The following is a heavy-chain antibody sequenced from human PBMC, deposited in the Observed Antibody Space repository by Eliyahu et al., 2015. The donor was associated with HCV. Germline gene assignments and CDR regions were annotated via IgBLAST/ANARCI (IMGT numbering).Heavy chain of an antibody. Sequence: QVQLVESGGGLVKPGXXLRLSCAASGFXFXDYYMXWIRQAPGKGLEWXSYISSSXSTXYYADSVKGRFTISRDNAKNSLYLQMNSLRAEDTAVYYCARDQIFFMATIDYWGQGTLVTVSS. CDR3: ARDQIFFMATIDY. CDR1: GFXFXDYY. J-gene: IGHJ4*02. V-gene: IGHV3-11*01. D-gene: IGHD5-24*01. CDR2: ISSSXSTX.